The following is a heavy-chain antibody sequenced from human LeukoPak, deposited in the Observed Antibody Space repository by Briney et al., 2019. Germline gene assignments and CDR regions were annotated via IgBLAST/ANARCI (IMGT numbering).Heavy chain of an antibody. V-gene: IGHV3-74*01. Sequence: GGSLRLSCAAAGVTVTSYWMHWVRQAPGKGLVWVSRINSDGITTRYADSVKGRFTISRDNAKNTLYLQMNSLRAEDTAVYYCTRGVNGDSRFDPWGQGTLVTVSS. CDR1: GVTVTSYW. J-gene: IGHJ5*02. D-gene: IGHD4-17*01. CDR2: INSDGITT. CDR3: TRGVNGDSRFDP.